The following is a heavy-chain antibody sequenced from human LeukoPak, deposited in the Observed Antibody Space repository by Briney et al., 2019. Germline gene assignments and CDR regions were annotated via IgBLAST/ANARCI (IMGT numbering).Heavy chain of an antibody. CDR3: AAYYYGSGTYYFDY. CDR1: GGSISSYY. D-gene: IGHD3-10*01. V-gene: IGHV4-59*08. J-gene: IGHJ4*02. CDR2: IYYSGST. Sequence: SETLSLTCTVSGGSISSYYWSWIRQPPGKGLEWIGSIYYSGSTYYNPSLKSRVTLSVDTSKNQFSLKLSSVTAADTAVYYCAAYYYGSGTYYFDYWGQGTLVTVSS.